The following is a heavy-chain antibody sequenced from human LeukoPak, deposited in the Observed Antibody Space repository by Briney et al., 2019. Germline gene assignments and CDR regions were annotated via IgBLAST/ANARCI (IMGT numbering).Heavy chain of an antibody. CDR2: IFHSGTT. CDR3: ARTRPQDYATSYMDV. CDR1: GDSISSDY. Sequence: SETLSLTCNVSGDSISSDYWSWIRQTPGKGLEWIGFIFHSGTTDYNPSLQSRATISIDTSRKSFSLKLLSVTDADTAVYYCARTRPQDYATSYMDVWGTGATVTVSS. J-gene: IGHJ6*03. D-gene: IGHD1-26*01. V-gene: IGHV4-59*08.